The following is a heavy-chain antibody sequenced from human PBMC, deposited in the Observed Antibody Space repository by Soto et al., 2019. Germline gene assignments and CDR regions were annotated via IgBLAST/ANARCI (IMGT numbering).Heavy chain of an antibody. CDR2: ISWDSGSI. CDR1: GFMFDDYA. CDR3: AKDPLSHYGDYGTYFQH. D-gene: IGHD4-17*01. J-gene: IGHJ1*01. Sequence: EVQLVESGGGLVQPGRSLRLSCGVSGFMFDDYAMHWVRQAPGKGLEWVSGISWDSGSIGYADSVKGRFTISRDNAKNSLYLQMNSLRPEDTALYYCAKDPLSHYGDYGTYFQHWGQGTLVTVSS. V-gene: IGHV3-9*01.